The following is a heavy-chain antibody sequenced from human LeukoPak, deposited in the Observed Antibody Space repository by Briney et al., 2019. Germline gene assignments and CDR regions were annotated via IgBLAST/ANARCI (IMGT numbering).Heavy chain of an antibody. D-gene: IGHD5-24*01. CDR2: IYYSGST. CDR1: GGSISSYY. V-gene: IGHV4-59*01. J-gene: IGHJ3*02. Sequence: SETLSLTCTVSGGSISSYYWSWIRQPPGKGLEWIGYIYYSGSTNYNPSLKSRVTISVDTSKNQFSLKLSSVSAADTAVYYCARRSRDGYNWGPPGAFDIWGQGTMVTVSS. CDR3: ARRSRDGYNWGPPGAFDI.